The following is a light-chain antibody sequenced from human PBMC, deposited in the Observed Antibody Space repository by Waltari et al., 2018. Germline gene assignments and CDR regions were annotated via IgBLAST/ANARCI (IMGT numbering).Light chain of an antibody. CDR2: AAS. CDR3: QQSYSTPVT. V-gene: IGKV1-39*01. CDR1: QSISSY. Sequence: DIQMTQSPSSLSASVGDRVTITCRAGQSISSYLNWYQQKQGKAPKLLIYAASSLQSGVPSRFSGSGSGTDFTLTISSLQPEDFATYYCQQSYSTPVTFGQGTKLEIK. J-gene: IGKJ2*01.